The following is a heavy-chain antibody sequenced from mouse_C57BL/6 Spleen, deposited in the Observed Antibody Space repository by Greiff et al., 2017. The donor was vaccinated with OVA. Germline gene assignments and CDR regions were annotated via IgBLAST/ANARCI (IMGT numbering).Heavy chain of an antibody. Sequence: EVQLQQSGPELVKPGASVKISCKASGYSFTDYNMNWVKQSNGKSLEWIGVINPNYGTTSYNQKFKGKATLTVDQSSSTAYMQLNSLTSEDSAVYYCAPLDSSGYPPPAWFAYWGQGTLVTVSA. D-gene: IGHD3-2*02. CDR1: GYSFTDYN. CDR2: INPNYGTT. V-gene: IGHV1-39*01. CDR3: APLDSSGYPPPAWFAY. J-gene: IGHJ3*01.